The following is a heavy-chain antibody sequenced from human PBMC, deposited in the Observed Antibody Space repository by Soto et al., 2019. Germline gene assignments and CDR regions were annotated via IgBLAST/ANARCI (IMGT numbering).Heavy chain of an antibody. D-gene: IGHD3-9*01. V-gene: IGHV3-23*01. CDR2: ISNSFSDGNT. Sequence: GGSLRLSCAASGFTFSNYAMSWVRQAPGKGLEWVSAISNSFSDGNTHYADSVKGRFTISRDNGKNTLYLQMNGLRVEDTAVYFCARDRPNFFDSFGYHLIEHWGQGVPVTVSS. J-gene: IGHJ4*02. CDR1: GFTFSNYA. CDR3: ARDRPNFFDSFGYHLIEH.